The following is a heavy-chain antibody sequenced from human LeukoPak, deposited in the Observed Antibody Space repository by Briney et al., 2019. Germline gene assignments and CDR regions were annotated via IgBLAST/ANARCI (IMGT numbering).Heavy chain of an antibody. Sequence: PVASVKVSCKASGGTFSSYAISWVRQAPGQGLEWMGWINPNSGGTNYAQKFQGRVTMTRDTSISTAYMELSRLRSDDTAVYYCANARSGYSYGYIDYWGQGTLVTVSS. J-gene: IGHJ4*02. V-gene: IGHV1-2*02. D-gene: IGHD5-18*01. CDR3: ANARSGYSYGYIDY. CDR1: GGTFSSYA. CDR2: INPNSGGT.